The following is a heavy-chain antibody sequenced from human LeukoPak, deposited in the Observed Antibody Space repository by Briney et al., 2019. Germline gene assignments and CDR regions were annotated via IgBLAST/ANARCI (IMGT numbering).Heavy chain of an antibody. V-gene: IGHV1-8*01. CDR1: GYTFTSYD. CDR2: MNPNSGNI. D-gene: IGHD2-15*01. J-gene: IGHJ1*01. CDR3: ARGSGGSDAEYFQD. Sequence: ASVKVSCKASGYTFTSYDINWVRQATGQGLEWMGWMNPNSGNIGYAQKFQGRVTMTRNTSISTAYMELSSVRSEDTAVYYCARGSGGSDAEYFQDWGQGTLVTVSS.